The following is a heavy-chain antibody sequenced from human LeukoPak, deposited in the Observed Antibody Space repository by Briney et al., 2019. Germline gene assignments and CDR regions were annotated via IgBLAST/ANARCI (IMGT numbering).Heavy chain of an antibody. D-gene: IGHD1-26*01. Sequence: GGSLRLSRAASGFTFSSYAMSWVRQAPGKGLEWVSTITGSGDNTYYTDSVRGRFTFSRDNSKSTLYLQMNSLRAEDTAVYYCAKDPTPYVGASADWGQGTLVTVSS. CDR2: ITGSGDNT. J-gene: IGHJ4*02. CDR3: AKDPTPYVGASAD. V-gene: IGHV3-23*01. CDR1: GFTFSSYA.